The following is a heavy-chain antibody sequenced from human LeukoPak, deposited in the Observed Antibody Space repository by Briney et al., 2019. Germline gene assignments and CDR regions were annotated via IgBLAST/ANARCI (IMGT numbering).Heavy chain of an antibody. CDR1: GYTFTSYG. Sequence: ASVKVSCKASGYTFTSYGISWVRQAPGQGLEWMGWISAYNGNTNYAQKLQGRVTMTTDTSTSTAYMELRSLRSDDTAVYYCARSRRFYDILTGYLDYWGQGTLVTVSS. V-gene: IGHV1-18*04. J-gene: IGHJ4*02. CDR2: ISAYNGNT. D-gene: IGHD3-9*01. CDR3: ARSRRFYDILTGYLDY.